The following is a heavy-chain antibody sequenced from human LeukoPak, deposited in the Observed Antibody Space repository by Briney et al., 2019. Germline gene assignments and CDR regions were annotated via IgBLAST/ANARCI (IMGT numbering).Heavy chain of an antibody. Sequence: ASVKVSCKASGGTFSSYAISWVRQAPGQGLEWMGWISAYNGNTNYAQKLQGRVTMTTDTSTSTAYMELRSLRSDDTAVYYCARMVRGVSSWFDPWGQGTLVTVSS. V-gene: IGHV1-18*01. CDR2: ISAYNGNT. CDR3: ARMVRGVSSWFDP. J-gene: IGHJ5*02. CDR1: GGTFSSYA. D-gene: IGHD3-10*01.